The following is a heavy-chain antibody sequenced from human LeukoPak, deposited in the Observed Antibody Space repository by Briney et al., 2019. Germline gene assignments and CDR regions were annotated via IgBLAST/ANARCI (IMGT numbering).Heavy chain of an antibody. D-gene: IGHD6-19*01. CDR2: IKRKTGGGKT. Sequence: GGSLRFSCAAPGFIFRNAGLSGVGKVPGKGLEWVGRIKRKTGGGKTDYAAPVKGRFTISRDDSKNTLYLQMNSLKTEDTAVYYCTTGAAVAGSFDYWGQGTLVTVSS. CDR1: GFIFRNAG. CDR3: TTGAAVAGSFDY. V-gene: IGHV3-15*01. J-gene: IGHJ4*02.